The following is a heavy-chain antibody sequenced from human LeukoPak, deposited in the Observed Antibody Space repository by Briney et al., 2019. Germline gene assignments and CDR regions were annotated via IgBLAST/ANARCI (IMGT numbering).Heavy chain of an antibody. V-gene: IGHV3-11*01. Sequence: PGGSLRLSCAASGFTFSDHYMDWVRQAPGKGLEWLSYISSSGSTIYYSDSVRGRFTISRDNAKKSLYLQMNSLRAEDTAVYYCASATYCSSASCTYYYYGMDVWGQGTTVTVSS. D-gene: IGHD2-2*01. CDR3: ASATYCSSASCTYYYYGMDV. J-gene: IGHJ6*02. CDR1: GFTFSDHY. CDR2: ISSSGSTI.